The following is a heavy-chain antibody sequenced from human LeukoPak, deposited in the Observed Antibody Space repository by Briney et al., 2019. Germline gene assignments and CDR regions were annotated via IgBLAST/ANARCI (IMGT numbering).Heavy chain of an antibody. V-gene: IGHV3-23*01. Sequence: GGSLRLSCAASGFTFSSYAMSWVRQAPGKGLEWVSALSGSGGTTYYADSVKGRFTISRDNAKNSLYLQMNSLRAEDTAVYYCARAGAEQQLAYFDYWGQGTLVTVSS. J-gene: IGHJ4*02. CDR1: GFTFSSYA. CDR3: ARAGAEQQLAYFDY. D-gene: IGHD6-13*01. CDR2: LSGSGGTT.